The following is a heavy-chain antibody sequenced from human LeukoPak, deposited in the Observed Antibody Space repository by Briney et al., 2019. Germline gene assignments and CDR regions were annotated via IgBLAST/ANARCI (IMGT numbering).Heavy chain of an antibody. D-gene: IGHD2-21*02. CDR3: AKRGLGDREAFDI. CDR2: ISHSGGSI. Sequence: GGSLRLSCAASGFTFSSYAMSWVRQAPGKGLEWVSSISHSGGSIYYADSVKGRLTISRDNSKNTLYLQMNSLRAEDTAVYYCAKRGLGDREAFDIWGQGTMVTVSS. V-gene: IGHV3-23*01. J-gene: IGHJ3*02. CDR1: GFTFSSYA.